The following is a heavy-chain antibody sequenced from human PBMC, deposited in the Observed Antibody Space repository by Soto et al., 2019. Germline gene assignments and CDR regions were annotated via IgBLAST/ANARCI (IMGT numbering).Heavy chain of an antibody. CDR3: ARDRACSSTSCYTDSYYYGMDV. J-gene: IGHJ6*02. Sequence: QVQLVESGGGVVQPGRSLRLSCAASGFTFSSYAMHWVRQAPGKGLEWVAVISYDGSNKYYADSVKGRFTISRDNSKNTLYLQMNSLRAEDTAVYYCARDRACSSTSCYTDSYYYGMDVWGQGTTVTVSS. D-gene: IGHD2-2*02. V-gene: IGHV3-30-3*01. CDR1: GFTFSSYA. CDR2: ISYDGSNK.